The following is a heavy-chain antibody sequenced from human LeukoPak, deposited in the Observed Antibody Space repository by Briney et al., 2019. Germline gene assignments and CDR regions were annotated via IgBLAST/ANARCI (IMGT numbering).Heavy chain of an antibody. D-gene: IGHD1-26*01. Sequence: GGSLRLSCAASGVTFSSYLMSWVRQAPGKGLEWVANIKQDGSEKHYVDSVEGRFTISRDNAKNSLYLQMNSLKAEDTAVYSCARLGNNGSPRGTDNWGQGTLVTVSS. V-gene: IGHV3-7*01. CDR2: IKQDGSEK. J-gene: IGHJ4*02. CDR1: GVTFSSYL. CDR3: ARLGNNGSPRGTDN.